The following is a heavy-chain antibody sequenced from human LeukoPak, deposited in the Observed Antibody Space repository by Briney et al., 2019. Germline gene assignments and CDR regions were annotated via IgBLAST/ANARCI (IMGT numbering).Heavy chain of an antibody. Sequence: SGGSLRLSCAASGFTFSSYWMHWVRQAPGKGLVWVSRINSDGGSTSYADSVKGRFTISRDNAKNTLYLQMNGLRAEDTAVYYCAREGRRQMATTFDYWGQGTLVTVSS. J-gene: IGHJ4*02. CDR1: GFTFSSYW. CDR2: INSDGGST. CDR3: AREGRRQMATTFDY. D-gene: IGHD5-24*01. V-gene: IGHV3-74*01.